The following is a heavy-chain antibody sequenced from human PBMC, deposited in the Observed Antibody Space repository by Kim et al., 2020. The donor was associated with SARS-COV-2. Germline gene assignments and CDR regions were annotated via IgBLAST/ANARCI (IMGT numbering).Heavy chain of an antibody. CDR3: ARVFGSATYSVGY. Sequence: YPQEFQGRVTITRDTSATAAYVVLSSLRSDDTAVYYCARVFGSATYSVGYWGQGTLVTVSS. D-gene: IGHD3-10*01. J-gene: IGHJ4*02. V-gene: IGHV1-3*01.